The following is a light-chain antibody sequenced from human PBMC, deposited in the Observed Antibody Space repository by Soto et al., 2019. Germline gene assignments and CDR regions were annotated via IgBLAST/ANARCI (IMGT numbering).Light chain of an antibody. CDR2: DVT. CDR1: SSDVGRFNY. CDR3: CSYADIYTA. V-gene: IGLV2-11*01. Sequence: QSVLTQPRSVSGSPGQSATISCTGTSSDVGRFNYVSWYQQHPGKAPKLIIYDVTERPSGVPDRFSASKSGNTASLTISGLQTEDEADYFCCSYADIYTAFGGGTKVTVL. J-gene: IGLJ2*01.